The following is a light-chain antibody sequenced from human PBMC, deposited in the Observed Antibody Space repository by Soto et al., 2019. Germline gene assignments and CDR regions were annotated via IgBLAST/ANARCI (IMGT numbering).Light chain of an antibody. Sequence: QSVLTQPASVSGCPGQSITICCTGTSSDVGSYNLVSWYQQHPGKAPKLVIYEGSKRPSGVSNRFSGSKSGNTASLTISGLQSEDEADYCCAAWDDSLNGYVFGTGTKVTVL. CDR2: EGS. CDR1: SSDVGSYNL. CDR3: AAWDDSLNGYV. J-gene: IGLJ1*01. V-gene: IGLV2-23*01.